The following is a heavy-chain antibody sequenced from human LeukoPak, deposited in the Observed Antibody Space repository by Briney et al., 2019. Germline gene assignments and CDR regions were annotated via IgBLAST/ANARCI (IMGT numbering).Heavy chain of an antibody. Sequence: GGSLRLSCAASGFIFTDYWMNWVRQAPGKGLEWVAMIKYDGIDKKYLDSVKGRFTISRDNAKNSLYLEMNSLRAEDTAVYYCARERQNKDFWSGGDYWGQGTLVTVSS. CDR3: ARERQNKDFWSGGDY. CDR1: GFIFTDYW. D-gene: IGHD3-3*01. CDR2: IKYDGIDK. V-gene: IGHV3-7*01. J-gene: IGHJ4*02.